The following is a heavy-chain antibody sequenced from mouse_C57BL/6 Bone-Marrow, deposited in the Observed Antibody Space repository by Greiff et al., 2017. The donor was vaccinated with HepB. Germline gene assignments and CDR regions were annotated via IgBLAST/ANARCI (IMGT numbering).Heavy chain of an antibody. CDR2: IDPSDSYT. Sequence: QVQLKQPGAELVMPGASVKLSCKASGYTFTSYWMHWVKQRPGQGLEWIGEIDPSDSYTNYNQKFKGKSTLTVDKSSSTAYMQLSSLTSEDSAVYYCARRSGSSYEGFAYWGQGTLVTVSA. J-gene: IGHJ3*01. V-gene: IGHV1-69*01. CDR1: GYTFTSYW. D-gene: IGHD1-1*01. CDR3: ARRSGSSYEGFAY.